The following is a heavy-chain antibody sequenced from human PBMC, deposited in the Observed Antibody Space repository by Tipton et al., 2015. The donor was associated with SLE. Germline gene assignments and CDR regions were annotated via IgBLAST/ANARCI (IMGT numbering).Heavy chain of an antibody. V-gene: IGHV4-59*01. J-gene: IGHJ5*02. CDR3: ARTSHYYDSSGYEWFGP. CDR2: IHYTGST. CDR1: GGSIRTYY. Sequence: GLVKPSETLSLTCSVSGGSIRTYYWSWIRQPPGKGLEWIGFIHYTGSTNYNPSLRSRVTISVDTSKNQFSLNLISVTAADTAVYYCARTSHYYDSSGYEWFGPWGQGTLVTVSS. D-gene: IGHD3-22*01.